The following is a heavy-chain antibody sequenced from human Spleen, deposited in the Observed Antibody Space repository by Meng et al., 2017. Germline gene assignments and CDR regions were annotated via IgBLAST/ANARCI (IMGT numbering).Heavy chain of an antibody. Sequence: QGQLVQSGSEVKKPGASVKVSCKASGYSFTTYALNWVRQAPGQGLEWMGRNNPKTGATTYAQKFQGRVTMTRDTSISTAYMELSGLESDDTAVYYCARDPPFDYWGQGTLVTVSS. J-gene: IGHJ4*02. CDR3: ARDPPFDY. V-gene: IGHV1-2*06. CDR2: NNPKTGAT. CDR1: GYSFTTYA.